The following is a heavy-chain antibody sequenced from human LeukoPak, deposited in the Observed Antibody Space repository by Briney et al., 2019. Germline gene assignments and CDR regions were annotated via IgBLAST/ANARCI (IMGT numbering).Heavy chain of an antibody. CDR3: ARVGGLSSGWYAPYYYYYGMDV. J-gene: IGHJ6*02. Sequence: SETLSLTCAVYGGSFSGYYWSWIRQPPGKGLEWIGEINHSGSTNYNPSLKSRVTISVDTSKNQFSPKLSSVTAADTAVYYCARVGGLSSGWYAPYYYYYGMDVWGQGTTVTVSS. CDR1: GGSFSGYY. V-gene: IGHV4-34*01. CDR2: INHSGST. D-gene: IGHD6-19*01.